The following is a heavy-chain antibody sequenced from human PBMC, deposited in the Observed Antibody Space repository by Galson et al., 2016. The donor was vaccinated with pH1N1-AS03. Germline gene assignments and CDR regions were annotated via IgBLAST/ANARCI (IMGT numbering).Heavy chain of an antibody. D-gene: IGHD6-13*01. V-gene: IGHV5-51*03. Sequence: QSGAEVKKPGEALKISCKGSGFKFTTYWIGWVRQMPGKGLEWVGIIYPDDSETRYTPSFQGQVTVSADNSINTAYLQWSSLKASDSAMDCCVRGYGHPDYWGQGPLVTVAS. J-gene: IGHJ4*02. CDR1: GFKFTTYW. CDR3: VRGYGHPDY. CDR2: IYPDDSET.